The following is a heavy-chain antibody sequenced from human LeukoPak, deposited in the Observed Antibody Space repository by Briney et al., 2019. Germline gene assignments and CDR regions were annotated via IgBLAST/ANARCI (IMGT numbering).Heavy chain of an antibody. Sequence: GGSLRLSCAASGFTFSSYWMSWVRQAPGKGLEWVANIKQDGSAKYYVDSVKGRFTISRDNAKNSLYLQMNSLRAEDTAVYYCARGPRITLVRGGQWYFYMDVWGKGTTVTVSS. J-gene: IGHJ6*03. V-gene: IGHV3-7*03. CDR1: GFTFSSYW. CDR2: IKQDGSAK. CDR3: ARGPRITLVRGGQWYFYMDV. D-gene: IGHD3-10*01.